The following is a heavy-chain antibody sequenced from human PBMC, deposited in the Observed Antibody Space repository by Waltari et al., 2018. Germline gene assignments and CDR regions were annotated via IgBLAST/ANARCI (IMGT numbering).Heavy chain of an antibody. CDR2: INHSGST. J-gene: IGHJ6*02. V-gene: IGHV4-34*01. D-gene: IGHD2-15*01. Sequence: QVQLPQWGAGLLKPSETLSLTSAVHGWSFSGYFWSWIRPPPGKGLAWIGEINHSGSTNYNPYLKGRVTIAVDTSKNQFSLKLSSVTAGDTAVYYCARGLGDCSGGSCYGVQDYYGMDVWGQGTTVTVSS. CDR3: ARGLGDCSGGSCYGVQDYYGMDV. CDR1: GWSFSGYF.